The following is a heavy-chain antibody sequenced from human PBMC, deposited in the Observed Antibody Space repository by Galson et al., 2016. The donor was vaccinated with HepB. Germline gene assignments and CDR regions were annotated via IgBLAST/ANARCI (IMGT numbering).Heavy chain of an antibody. J-gene: IGHJ4*02. Sequence: SLRLSCAASGFTFNTYVMHWVRQAPGKGLEWLTLISYDGSTRYFTDSVKGRFTVSRDNSLNTVYLQMNSPRVEDTAMYYCVRSHYYASGSYYPADYWGQGTLVTVSS. V-gene: IGHV3-30*19. CDR2: ISYDGSTR. CDR1: GFTFNTYV. CDR3: VRSHYYASGSYYPADY. D-gene: IGHD3-10*01.